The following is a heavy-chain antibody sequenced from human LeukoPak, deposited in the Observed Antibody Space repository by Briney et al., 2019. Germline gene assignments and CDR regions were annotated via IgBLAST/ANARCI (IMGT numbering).Heavy chain of an antibody. Sequence: KPSETLSLTCTVSGYSISSGYYWGWIRQPPGKGLEWIGSIYHSGSTYYNPSLKSRVTISVDTSKNQFSLKLSSVTAADTAVYYCARGYYDSSGYNWFDPWGQGTLVTVSS. D-gene: IGHD3-22*01. V-gene: IGHV4-38-2*02. CDR3: ARGYYDSSGYNWFDP. J-gene: IGHJ5*02. CDR1: GYSISSGYY. CDR2: IYHSGST.